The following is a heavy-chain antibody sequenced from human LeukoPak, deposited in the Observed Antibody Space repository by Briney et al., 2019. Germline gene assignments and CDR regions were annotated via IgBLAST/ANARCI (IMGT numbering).Heavy chain of an antibody. J-gene: IGHJ4*02. CDR2: INSDGSST. Sequence: GGSLRLSCAASGFTFSSYWMHWVRQAPGKGLVWVSRINSDGSSTSYADSVKGRFTISRDNAKNTLYLQMNSLRAEDTAVYYCARDHRSGGSCYSLPPDYWGQGTLVTVSS. CDR1: GFTFSSYW. CDR3: ARDHRSGGSCYSLPPDY. D-gene: IGHD2-15*01. V-gene: IGHV3-74*01.